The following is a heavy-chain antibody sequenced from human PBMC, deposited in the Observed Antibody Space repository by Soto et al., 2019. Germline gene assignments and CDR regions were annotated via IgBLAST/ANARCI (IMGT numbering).Heavy chain of an antibody. Sequence: EVQLLESGGALVQPGGSLRLSCAASGFTFRNYAMSWVRQAPGKGLEWVSRISGNGGDINYADSVKGRFTISRDNSKNTLYRQMNVLRAEDTAVYYCAKRGDIVEVSRTFVGYGMDVWGQGSTVTVSS. CDR3: AKRGDIVEVSRTFVGYGMDV. D-gene: IGHD2-2*01. CDR2: ISGNGGDI. CDR1: GFTFRNYA. V-gene: IGHV3-23*01. J-gene: IGHJ6*02.